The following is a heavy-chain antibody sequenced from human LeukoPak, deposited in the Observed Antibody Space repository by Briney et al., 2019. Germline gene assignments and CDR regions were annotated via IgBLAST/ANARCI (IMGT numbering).Heavy chain of an antibody. Sequence: PSETLSLTCTVSGGSISSDDYYWSWIRQHPGKGLEWIGYIYYSGSTYYNPSLKSRLTISVDPSKNQFSLRLSSVTAADTAVYYCARDFYASGFYFWFDPWGQGILVTVSS. V-gene: IGHV4-31*03. CDR2: IYYSGST. CDR1: GGSISSDDYY. J-gene: IGHJ5*02. CDR3: ARDFYASGFYFWFDP. D-gene: IGHD2/OR15-2a*01.